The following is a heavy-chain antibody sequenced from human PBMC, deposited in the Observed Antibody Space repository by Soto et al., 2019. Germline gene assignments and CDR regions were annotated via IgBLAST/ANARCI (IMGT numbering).Heavy chain of an antibody. CDR3: AHSLGIYYDILTGYRKCYFDS. CDR2: IYWDEDK. V-gene: IGHV2-5*02. D-gene: IGHD3-9*01. Sequence: QITLKESGPTQVKPTQTLTLTCTVSGFSLTTTGVGVGWIRQAPGKALEWLALIYWDEDKHYNPSLNSRLTISQDVFKHRVDLTTTNIDPVDTATYSRAHSLGIYYDILTGYRKCYFDSWGEGMLVTVSS. CDR1: GFSLTTTGVG. J-gene: IGHJ4*02.